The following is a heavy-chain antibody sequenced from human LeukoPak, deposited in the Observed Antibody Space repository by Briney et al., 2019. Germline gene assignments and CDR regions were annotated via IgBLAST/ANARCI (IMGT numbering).Heavy chain of an antibody. J-gene: IGHJ4*02. CDR3: ARGGVGATDDFDY. D-gene: IGHD1-26*01. V-gene: IGHV4-59*12. Sequence: SETLSLTCTVSGGSISSYFWSWIRQPPGKGLEWIGYIYYSGTTNYNPSLKSRATISVDTSKNQFSLKLSSVTAADTAVYYCARGGVGATDDFDYWGQGTLVTVSS. CDR2: IYYSGTT. CDR1: GGSISSYF.